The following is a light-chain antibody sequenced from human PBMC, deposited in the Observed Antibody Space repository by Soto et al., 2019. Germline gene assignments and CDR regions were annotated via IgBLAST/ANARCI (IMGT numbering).Light chain of an antibody. CDR2: EGS. J-gene: IGLJ2*01. V-gene: IGLV2-23*01. CDR1: SSDVGSYNL. CDR3: CSYAGSRVV. Sequence: QSALTQPASVSGSPGQSITISCTGTSSDVGSYNLVSWFQQHPGKAPKLMIYEGSKRPSGVSNRFSGSKSGNTASLTISGLQAEGEADYYCCSYAGSRVVFGGGTKLTVL.